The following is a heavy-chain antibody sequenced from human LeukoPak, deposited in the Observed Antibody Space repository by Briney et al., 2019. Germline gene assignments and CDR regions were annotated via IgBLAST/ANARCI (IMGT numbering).Heavy chain of an antibody. CDR1: GFTFSSYA. Sequence: GSLRLSCAASGFTFSSYAMHWVRPAPGEGLEYVSAISTDGGSPYYANSVKGRFTISRDNSKNTLYLQMGSLRAEDMAVYYCARWSSTSCYDYWGQGTLVTVSS. CDR3: ARWSSTSCYDY. CDR2: ISTDGGSP. D-gene: IGHD2-2*01. J-gene: IGHJ4*02. V-gene: IGHV3-64*01.